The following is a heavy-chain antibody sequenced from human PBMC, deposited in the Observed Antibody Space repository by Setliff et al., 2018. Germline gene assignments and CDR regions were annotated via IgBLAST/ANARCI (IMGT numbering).Heavy chain of an antibody. CDR3: VNHNPARRSLAGTALDS. V-gene: IGHV3-23*01. Sequence: GGSLRLSCAASGFTFSSYAMSWVRQAPGKGLEWVSAISGDSVSIYYADSVRGRFTISRDNSKNTLYLQMNNLRVEDTARYYCVNHNPARRSLAGTALDSWSQGTLVTVSS. D-gene: IGHD6-19*01. CDR1: GFTFSSYA. J-gene: IGHJ4*02. CDR2: ISGDSVSI.